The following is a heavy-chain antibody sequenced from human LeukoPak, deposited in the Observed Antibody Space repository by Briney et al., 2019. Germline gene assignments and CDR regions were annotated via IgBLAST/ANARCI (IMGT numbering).Heavy chain of an antibody. CDR3: ARAKDGTNILDY. CDR1: GFTFNIYG. D-gene: IGHD5-24*01. J-gene: IGHJ4*02. CDR2: ISGSGGST. V-gene: IGHV3-23*01. Sequence: GGSLRLSCSGSGFTFNIYGMTWVRQAPGKGLEWVSGISGSGGSTYYADSVKGRFTISRDNSKNTLYLQMDSLRAEDTAVYYCARAKDGTNILDYWGQGTLVTVSS.